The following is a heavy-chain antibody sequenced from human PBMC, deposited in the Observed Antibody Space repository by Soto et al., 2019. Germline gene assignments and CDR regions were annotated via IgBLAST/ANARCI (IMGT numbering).Heavy chain of an antibody. CDR2: IASAGDT. CDR3: VARGAHIF. CDR1: VFTFSNYD. V-gene: IGHV3-13*04. J-gene: IGHJ4*02. Sequence: EVQLVESGGGLVQPGGTLRLSCVVAVFTFSNYDMHWVRQATGKGLEWVSAIASAGDTYYADSVKGRFTISRENAGVSLFLQMSSLRVGDTAVYYCVARGAHIFWGQGTLVTVSS. D-gene: IGHD3-10*01.